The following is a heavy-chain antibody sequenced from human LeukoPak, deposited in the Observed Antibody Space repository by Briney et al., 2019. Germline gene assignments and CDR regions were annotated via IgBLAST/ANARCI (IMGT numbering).Heavy chain of an antibody. D-gene: IGHD4-17*01. J-gene: IGHJ4*02. CDR2: INHSGST. CDR3: ARSYGDNLNFDY. V-gene: IGHV4-34*01. CDR1: GGSFSGYY. Sequence: SETLSLTWAVYGGSFSGYYWSWIRQPPGKGLEWIGEINHSGSTNYNPSLKSRVTISVDTSKNQFSLKLSSVTAADTAVYYCARSYGDNLNFDYWGQGSLVTVSS.